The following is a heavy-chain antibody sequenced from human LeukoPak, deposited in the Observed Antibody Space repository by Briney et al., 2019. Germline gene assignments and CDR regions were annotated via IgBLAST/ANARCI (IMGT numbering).Heavy chain of an antibody. D-gene: IGHD2-15*01. CDR3: ARHCSGGSCYFPYFDY. CDR1: GGSISSYY. J-gene: IGHJ4*02. V-gene: IGHV4-59*08. CDR2: IYYSGST. Sequence: SETLSLTCTVSGGSISSYYWSWIRQPPGKGLEWIGYIYYSGSTNYNPSLKSRVTISVDTSKNQFSLKLSSVTAADTAVYYCARHCSGGSCYFPYFDYWGQGTLVTVSS.